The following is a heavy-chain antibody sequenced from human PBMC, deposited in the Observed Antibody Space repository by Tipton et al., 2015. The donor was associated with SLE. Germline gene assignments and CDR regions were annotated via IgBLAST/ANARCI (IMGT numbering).Heavy chain of an antibody. CDR3: ASLEYYDYVWGSYQTTYFDY. CDR1: GGSISIYY. V-gene: IGHV4-59*08. D-gene: IGHD3-16*02. CDR2: IYYSGNT. Sequence: GLVKPSETLSLTCTVSGGSISIYYWSWIRQPPGKGLEWIGYIYYSGNTYYKSSLKSRVTISVDTAKNQFSLKLSSVTAADTAVYYCASLEYYDYVWGSYQTTYFDYWGQGTLVTVSS. J-gene: IGHJ4*02.